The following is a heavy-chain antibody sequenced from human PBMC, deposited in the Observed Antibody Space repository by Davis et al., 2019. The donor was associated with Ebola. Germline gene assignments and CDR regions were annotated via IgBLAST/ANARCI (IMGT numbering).Heavy chain of an antibody. D-gene: IGHD2-8*01. V-gene: IGHV4-34*01. CDR2: LNHSGST. CDR1: GGSFSGYY. Sequence: SETLSLTCDVYGGSFSGYYWRWIRQPPGKGLEWIGALNHSGSTNYNPSLKSRVTISVDTSKNQFSLKLSSVTAADTAVYYCARGRVVLMVYAIYWFDPWGQGTLVTVSS. CDR3: ARGRVVLMVYAIYWFDP. J-gene: IGHJ5*02.